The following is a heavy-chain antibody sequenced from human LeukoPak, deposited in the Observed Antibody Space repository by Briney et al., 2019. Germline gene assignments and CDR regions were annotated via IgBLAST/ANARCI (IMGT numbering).Heavy chain of an antibody. J-gene: IGHJ4*02. V-gene: IGHV4-30-4*01. CDR3: ARGGSPDFDWLLSHY. CDR1: GGSISSGDYY. D-gene: IGHD3-9*01. Sequence: SQTLSLTCTVSGGSISSGDYYWSWIRQPPGKGLEWIGYIYYSGSTYYNPSLKSRVTISVDTSKNQFSLKLSSVTAADTAVYYCARGGSPDFDWLLSHYWGQGTLVTVSS. CDR2: IYYSGST.